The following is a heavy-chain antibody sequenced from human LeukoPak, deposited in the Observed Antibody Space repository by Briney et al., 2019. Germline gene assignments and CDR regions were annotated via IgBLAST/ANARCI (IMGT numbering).Heavy chain of an antibody. CDR1: GHSFGSFW. CDR2: IYPGDSDT. J-gene: IGHJ4*02. D-gene: IGHD1-26*01. V-gene: IGHV5-51*03. CDR3: TRLRIVGTAVDYRYYFDY. Sequence: LGESLKISGKAFGHSFGSFWIGWVRQMPGKGLQWMGIIYPGDSDTRYSPSFQGQVTISADKSINTAYLEWSSLEASDTAMYYCTRLRIVGTAVDYRYYFDYWGQGTLVTVSS.